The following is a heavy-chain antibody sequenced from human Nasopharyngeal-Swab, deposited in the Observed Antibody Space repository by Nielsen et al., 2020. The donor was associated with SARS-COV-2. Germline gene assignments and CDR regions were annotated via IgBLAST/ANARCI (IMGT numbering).Heavy chain of an antibody. CDR3: ARTKVLRNPRQYFDL. CDR2: MNPNSGNT. V-gene: IGHV1-8*02. J-gene: IGHJ2*01. Sequence: ASVKVSCKASGYTFTSYAIHWVRQARGQRLEWMGWMNPNSGNTGYAQKFQGRVTMTRNTSISTAYMELSSLRSEDTAVYYCARTKVLRNPRQYFDLWGRGTLVTVSS. CDR1: GYTFTSYA.